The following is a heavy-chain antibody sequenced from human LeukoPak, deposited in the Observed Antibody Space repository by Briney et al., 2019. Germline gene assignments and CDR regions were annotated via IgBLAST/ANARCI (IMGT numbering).Heavy chain of an antibody. D-gene: IGHD3-10*01. CDR2: IYYSGST. CDR3: ARLDPRGVIKDWFDP. Sequence: SETLSLTCTVSGGSISSSSYYWGWIRQPPGKGLEWIGSIYYSGSTYYNPSLKSRVTISVDTSKNQFSLKLSSVTAADTAVYYCARLDPRGVIKDWFDPWGQGTLVSVSS. V-gene: IGHV4-39*01. CDR1: GGSISSSSYY. J-gene: IGHJ5*02.